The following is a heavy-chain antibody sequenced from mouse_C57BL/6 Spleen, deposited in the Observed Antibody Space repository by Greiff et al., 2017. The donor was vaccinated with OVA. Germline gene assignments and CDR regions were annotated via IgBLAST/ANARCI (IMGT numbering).Heavy chain of an antibody. D-gene: IGHD1-1*01. CDR2: INPNNGGT. CDR3: ARDLLLRSYAMDY. Sequence: VQLKQSGPELVKPGASVKMSCKASGYTFTDYNMHWVKQSHGKSLEWIGYINPNNGGTSYNQKFKGKATLTVNKSSSTAYMELRSLTSEDSAVYYCARDLLLRSYAMDYWGQGTSVTVSS. V-gene: IGHV1-22*01. J-gene: IGHJ4*01. CDR1: GYTFTDYN.